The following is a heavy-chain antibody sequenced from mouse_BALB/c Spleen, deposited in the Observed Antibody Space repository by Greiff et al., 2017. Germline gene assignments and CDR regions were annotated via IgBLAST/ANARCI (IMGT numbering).Heavy chain of an antibody. CDR2: ISSGGST. CDR1: GFTFSSYA. CDR3: ARGKTGLPAWFAY. V-gene: IGHV5-6-5*01. J-gene: IGHJ3*01. Sequence: EVQVVESGGGLVKPGGSLKLSCAASGFTFSSYAMSWVRQTPEKRLEWVASISSGGSTYYPDSVKGRFTISRDNARNILYLQMSSLRSEDTAMYYCARGKTGLPAWFAYWGQGTLVTVSA. D-gene: IGHD2-4*01.